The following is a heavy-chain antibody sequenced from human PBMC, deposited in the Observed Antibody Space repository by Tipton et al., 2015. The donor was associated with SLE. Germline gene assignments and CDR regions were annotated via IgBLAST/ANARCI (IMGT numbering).Heavy chain of an antibody. D-gene: IGHD1-1*01. CDR2: IYYSGST. V-gene: IGHV4-39*07. Sequence: TLSLTCTVSGGSISSSSYYWGWIRQPPGKGLEWIGYIYYSGSTYYNPSLKSRVTISVDTSKNQFSLKLSSVTAADTAVYYCARDRDWNDVSMAFDIWGQGTMVTVSS. CDR3: ARDRDWNDVSMAFDI. CDR1: GGSISSSSYY. J-gene: IGHJ3*02.